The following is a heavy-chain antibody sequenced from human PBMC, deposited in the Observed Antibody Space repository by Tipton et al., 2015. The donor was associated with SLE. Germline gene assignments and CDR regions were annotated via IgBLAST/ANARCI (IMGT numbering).Heavy chain of an antibody. V-gene: IGHV4-38-2*01. D-gene: IGHD1-7*01. CDR1: GFSISSGYY. J-gene: IGHJ5*02. CDR3: ARVTNWNYET. CDR2: IYHSGNT. Sequence: TLSLTCAVSGFSISSGYYWGWIRQPPGKGLEWIGSIYHSGNTSYNPSLKSRVTISVHTSKNLFSLKLSSATAADTAVYYCARVTNWNYETWGQGTLVTVSS.